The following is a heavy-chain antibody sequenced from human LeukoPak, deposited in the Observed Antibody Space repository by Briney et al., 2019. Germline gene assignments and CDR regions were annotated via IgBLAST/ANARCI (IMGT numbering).Heavy chain of an antibody. J-gene: IGHJ3*02. CDR3: APLLPSDAFDI. D-gene: IGHD2-21*02. Sequence: ASVKVSCKASGGTFSSYATSWVRQAPGQGLEWMGGIIPIFGTANYAQKSQGRVTITADESTSTAYMELSSLRSEDTAVYYCAPLLPSDAFDIWGQGTMVTVSS. V-gene: IGHV1-69*13. CDR1: GGTFSSYA. CDR2: IIPIFGTA.